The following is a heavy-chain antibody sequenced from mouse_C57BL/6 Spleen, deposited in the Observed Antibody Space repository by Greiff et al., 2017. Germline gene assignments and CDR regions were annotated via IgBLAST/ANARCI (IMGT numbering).Heavy chain of an antibody. V-gene: IGHV1-64*01. D-gene: IGHD2-10*01. J-gene: IGHJ2*01. CDR3: ARSGAYYYYFDY. CDR2: IHPNSGST. CDR1: GYTFTSYW. Sequence: QVQLKQPGAELVKPGASVKLSCKASGYTFTSYWMHWVKQRPGQGLEWIGMIHPNSGSTNYNEKFKSKATLTVDKSSSTAYMQLSSLTSEDSAVYYCARSGAYYYYFDYWGQGTTLTVSS.